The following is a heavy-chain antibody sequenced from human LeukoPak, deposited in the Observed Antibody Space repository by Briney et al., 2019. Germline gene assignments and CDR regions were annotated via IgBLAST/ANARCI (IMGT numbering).Heavy chain of an antibody. CDR1: GGSISSYY. CDR2: IYYSGST. J-gene: IGHJ4*02. V-gene: IGHV4-59*01. D-gene: IGHD4-17*01. Sequence: SETLSLTCTVSGGSISSYYWSWIRQPPGKGLEWIGYIYYSGSTNYNPSLKSRVTISVDTSKNQFSLKLSSVTAADTAVYYCARGRRYGDFDYWGQGTLVTISS. CDR3: ARGRRYGDFDY.